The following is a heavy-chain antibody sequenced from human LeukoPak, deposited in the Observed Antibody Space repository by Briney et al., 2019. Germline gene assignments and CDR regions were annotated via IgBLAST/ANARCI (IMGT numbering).Heavy chain of an antibody. D-gene: IGHD5-18*01. J-gene: IGHJ4*02. CDR3: VTGFTTMAVDYFDY. V-gene: IGHV1-24*01. CDR2: SDSEDGER. CDR1: GKILSDLS. Sequence: ASVKVSCKVSGKILSDLSIHWLRQPPGKGLEWLGGSDSEDGERICAQMFQGRVTMTEDTSIDTAYMELSSLRSEDTAVYYCVTGFTTMAVDYFDYCGQGTLVTVSP.